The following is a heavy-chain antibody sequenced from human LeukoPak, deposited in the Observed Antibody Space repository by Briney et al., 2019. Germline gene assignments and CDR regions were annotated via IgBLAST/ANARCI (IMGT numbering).Heavy chain of an antibody. CDR2: ISSSGSTI. CDR1: GFTFSSYE. CDR3: ARSRTGYTPVAYFDY. V-gene: IGHV3-48*03. D-gene: IGHD6-19*01. Sequence: PGGPLRLSCAASGFTFSSYEMNWVRQAPGKGLEWVSYISSSGSTIYYADSVKGRFTIPRDNAKNSLYLQMNSLRAEDTAVYYYARSRTGYTPVAYFDYWGQGTLVTVSS. J-gene: IGHJ4*02.